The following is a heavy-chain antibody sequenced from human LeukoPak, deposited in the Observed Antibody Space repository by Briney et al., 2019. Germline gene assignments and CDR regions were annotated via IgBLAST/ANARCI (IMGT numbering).Heavy chain of an antibody. CDR3: AAGIAAAGSYFDY. J-gene: IGHJ4*02. D-gene: IGHD6-13*01. CDR1: GFTFSSYG. Sequence: GGSLRLSCAASGFTFSSYGMHWVRQAPGKGLEWVAVISYDGSNKYYADSVKGRFTISRDNSKNTPYLQMNSLRAEDTAVYYCAAGIAAAGSYFDYWGQGTLVTVSS. CDR2: ISYDGSNK. V-gene: IGHV3-30*03.